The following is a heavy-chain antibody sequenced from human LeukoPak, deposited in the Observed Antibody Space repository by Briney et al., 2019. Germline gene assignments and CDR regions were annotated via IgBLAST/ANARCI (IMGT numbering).Heavy chain of an antibody. D-gene: IGHD3-22*01. V-gene: IGHV4-59*01. J-gene: IGHJ4*02. CDR3: ARVFHDSSGYPFDY. CDR2: TYYSGNT. Sequence: PSETLSLTCTVSGGSMSSYYWSWIRQPPGKGLEWIGCTYYSGNTNCNPSLKSRVTISVDTSKNQFSLKVSSVTAADTAVYYCARVFHDSSGYPFDYWGQGTLVTVSS. CDR1: GGSMSSYY.